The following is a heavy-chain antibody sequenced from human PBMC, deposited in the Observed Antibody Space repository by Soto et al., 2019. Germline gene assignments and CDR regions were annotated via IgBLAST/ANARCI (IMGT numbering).Heavy chain of an antibody. Sequence: RVSLRLSCAASGFTFSSYAMSWVRQAPGKGLEWVSAISGSGGSTYYADSVKGRFTISRDNSKNTLYLQMNSLRAEDTAVYYCVKEDYSSSWSPFDYWGKGTLVTVSS. J-gene: IGHJ4*02. CDR2: ISGSGGST. D-gene: IGHD6-13*01. CDR3: VKEDYSSSWSPFDY. V-gene: IGHV3-23*01. CDR1: GFTFSSYA.